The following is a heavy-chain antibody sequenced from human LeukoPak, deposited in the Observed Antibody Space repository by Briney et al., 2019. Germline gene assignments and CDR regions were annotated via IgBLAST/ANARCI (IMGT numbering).Heavy chain of an antibody. CDR1: GFTFTRFA. CDR3: ARVGGDVLSGHRTGYYYAMDV. Sequence: GRSLRLSCAASGFTFTRFAMYWVRQAPGKGLEWVALISYDGSNKYYADSVKGRFTIFRDNSKNTVYLQMNSPRAEDTAVYYCARVGGDVLSGHRTGYYYAMDVWGQGTTVTVSS. V-gene: IGHV3-30*04. CDR2: ISYDGSNK. J-gene: IGHJ6*02. D-gene: IGHD3-3*01.